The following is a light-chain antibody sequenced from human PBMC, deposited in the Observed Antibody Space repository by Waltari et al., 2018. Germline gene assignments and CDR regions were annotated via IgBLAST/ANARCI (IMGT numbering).Light chain of an antibody. CDR1: SRTCGSYNQ. CDR2: DVN. CDR3: SSYTSTNTWM. V-gene: IGLV2-14*03. Sequence: QSALPHPASVSGSPGQTITIPCTGTSRTCGSYNQLTWYQQHPGKAPKLMIFDVNKRPAGVSNRFSGAKSGNTASLTISGLQAEDEAEYHCSSYTSTNTWMFGGGTKLTVL. J-gene: IGLJ3*02.